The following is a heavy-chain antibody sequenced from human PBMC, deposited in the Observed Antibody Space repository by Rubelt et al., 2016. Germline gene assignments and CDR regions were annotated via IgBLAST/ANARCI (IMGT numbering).Heavy chain of an antibody. CDR1: GFTVSSNY. CDR3: ARSRDWFDP. J-gene: IGHJ5*02. V-gene: IGHV3-53*01. CDR2: IYSGGST. Sequence: EVQLVESGGGLVQPGGSMRLSCAASGFTVSSNYMSWVRQAPGKGLEWVSVIYSGGSTYYADPVKGRFTISRDNSKITLYLQMNSLRAEDTAVYYCARSRDWFDPWGQGTLVTVSS.